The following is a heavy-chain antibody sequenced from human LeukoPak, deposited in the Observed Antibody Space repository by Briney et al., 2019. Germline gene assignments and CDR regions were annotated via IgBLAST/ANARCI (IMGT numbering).Heavy chain of an antibody. J-gene: IGHJ3*02. Sequence: SVKVSCKASGGTFRSYAISWVRQAPGQGLEWMGGIIPFFGATKHAQKFQGRVTNTAEESTNTAYMELSSLRSEDTAVYYCARGHPSNNWTFDIWGQGTMVTVSS. D-gene: IGHD1-1*01. V-gene: IGHV1-69*13. CDR3: ARGHPSNNWTFDI. CDR1: GGTFRSYA. CDR2: IIPFFGAT.